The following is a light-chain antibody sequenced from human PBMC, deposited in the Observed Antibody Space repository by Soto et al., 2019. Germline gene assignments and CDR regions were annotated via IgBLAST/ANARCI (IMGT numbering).Light chain of an antibody. CDR3: LLSFSDGRGI. V-gene: IGLV7-46*01. CDR2: DTS. Sequence: QAVVTQESSLTVSPGGTVTLTWGSSTGPVTSGHYPYWFQQRPGQAPKTLIYDTSSKHSWTPARFSGSLLGGRAALTLAGAQPEDEADYYCLLSFSDGRGIFGGGTKLTVL. J-gene: IGLJ2*01. CDR1: TGPVTSGHY.